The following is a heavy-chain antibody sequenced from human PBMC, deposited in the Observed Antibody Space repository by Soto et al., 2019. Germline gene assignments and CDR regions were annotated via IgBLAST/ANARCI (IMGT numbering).Heavy chain of an antibody. D-gene: IGHD6-19*01. CDR3: ARDHAHSSGCEL. J-gene: IGHJ4*02. CDR1: GFSFSDYY. V-gene: IGHV3-11*06. Sequence: QVQLVESGGGLVKPGGSLRLSCAASGFSFSDYYMSWIRQAPGKGLEWISYISSSGSSTDYADSVKGRFTISRDNAKRSLYLQMSSLIVEDTAVYYCARDHAHSSGCELWGQGTLVSVSS. CDR2: ISSSGSST.